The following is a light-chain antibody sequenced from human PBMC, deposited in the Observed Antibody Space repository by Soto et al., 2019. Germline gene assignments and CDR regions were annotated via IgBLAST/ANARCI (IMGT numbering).Light chain of an antibody. V-gene: IGKV3-15*01. J-gene: IGKJ1*01. Sequence: EIVLTQSPDTLSLSPGEGASLSCRASHDVSVSLVWYRQRPGQSPRLLIHDASNRATGIPARFSGSGSGTEFTLTISSLQSEDFAVYYCQQYNNWPRTFGQGTKVDIK. CDR3: QQYNNWPRT. CDR1: HDVSVS. CDR2: DAS.